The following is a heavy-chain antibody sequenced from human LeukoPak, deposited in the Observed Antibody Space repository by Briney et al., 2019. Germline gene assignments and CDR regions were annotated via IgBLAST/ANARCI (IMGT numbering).Heavy chain of an antibody. CDR3: AKKSSRAVADWYFDL. D-gene: IGHD6-19*01. Sequence: GSSLRLSCAASGFTFSSYGMHWVRQAPGKGLEWVAVISYDGNTKYYADSVKGRFTISRDNSKNTLYLQMNSLRAEDTAAYYCAKKSSRAVADWYFDLWGRGILVTVSS. V-gene: IGHV3-30*18. CDR1: GFTFSSYG. J-gene: IGHJ2*01. CDR2: ISYDGNTK.